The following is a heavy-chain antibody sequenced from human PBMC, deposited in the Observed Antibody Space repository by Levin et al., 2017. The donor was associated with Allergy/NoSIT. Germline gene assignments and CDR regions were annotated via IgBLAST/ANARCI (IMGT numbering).Heavy chain of an antibody. CDR1: GGSFSGSY. CDR2: INHSGST. D-gene: IGHD3-10*01. J-gene: IGHJ4*02. Sequence: SQTLSLTCAVYGGSFSGSYWSWIRQPPGKGLEWIGEINHSGSTNYNPSLKSRVTISVDTSKNQFSLKLSSVTAADTAVYYCARPRSGYGSGSYYGYYFDYWGQGTLVTVSS. V-gene: IGHV4-34*01. CDR3: ARPRSGYGSGSYYGYYFDY.